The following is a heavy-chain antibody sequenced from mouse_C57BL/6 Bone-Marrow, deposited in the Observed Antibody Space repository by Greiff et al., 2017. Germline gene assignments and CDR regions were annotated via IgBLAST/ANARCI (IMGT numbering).Heavy chain of an antibody. J-gene: IGHJ4*01. D-gene: IGHD4-1*01. CDR1: GYTFTSYW. V-gene: IGHV1-55*01. Sequence: QVQLQQPGAELVKPGASVKMSCKASGYTFTSYWITWVKQRPGQGLEWIGGIYPGSGSTNYNEKFKSKATLTVDTSSSTAYMQLSSLTSEDSAVYYCARSPNWDYAMDYWGQGTSVTVSS. CDR3: ARSPNWDYAMDY. CDR2: IYPGSGST.